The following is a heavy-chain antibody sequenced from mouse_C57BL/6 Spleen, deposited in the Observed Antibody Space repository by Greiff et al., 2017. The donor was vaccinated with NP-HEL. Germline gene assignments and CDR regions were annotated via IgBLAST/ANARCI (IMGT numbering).Heavy chain of an antibody. CDR3: ARSGLGQLRLRFAY. V-gene: IGHV1-55*01. CDR1: GYTFTSYW. CDR2: IYPGSGST. J-gene: IGHJ3*01. Sequence: QVQLKQPGAELVKPGASVKMSCKASGYTFTSYWITWVKQRPGQGLEWIGDIYPGSGSTNYNEKFKSKATLTVDTSSSTAYMQLSSLTSEDSAVYYCARSGLGQLRLRFAYWGQGTLVTVSA. D-gene: IGHD3-2*02.